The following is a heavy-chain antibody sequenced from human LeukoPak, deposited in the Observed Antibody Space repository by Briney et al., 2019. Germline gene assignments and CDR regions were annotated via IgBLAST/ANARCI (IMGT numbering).Heavy chain of an antibody. Sequence: SVKVSCKASGDTFSSYAISWVRQAPGQGLEWMGGIIPIFGTANYAQKFQGRVTITADESTSTAYMELSSLRSEDTAVYYCARGRMAGTYVFGYWGQGTLVTVSS. V-gene: IGHV1-69*13. CDR2: IIPIFGTA. CDR1: GDTFSSYA. CDR3: ARGRMAGTYVFGY. J-gene: IGHJ4*02. D-gene: IGHD6-19*01.